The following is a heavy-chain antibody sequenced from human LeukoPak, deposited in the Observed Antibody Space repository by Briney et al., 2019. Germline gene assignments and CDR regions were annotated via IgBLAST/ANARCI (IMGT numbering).Heavy chain of an antibody. CDR1: GFTFSSYG. Sequence: PGRSLRLSCAASGFTFSSYGMHWVRQAPGKGLEWVAVISYDGSNKYYADSVKGRFTISRDNSKNTLYLQMNSLRAEDTAVYYCAKGQDMTTPDYWGQGTLVTVSS. D-gene: IGHD4-11*01. J-gene: IGHJ4*02. CDR3: AKGQDMTTPDY. CDR2: ISYDGSNK. V-gene: IGHV3-30*18.